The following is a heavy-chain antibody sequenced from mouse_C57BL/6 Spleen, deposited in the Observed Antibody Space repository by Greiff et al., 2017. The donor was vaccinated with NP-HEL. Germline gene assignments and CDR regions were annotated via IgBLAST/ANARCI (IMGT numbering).Heavy chain of an antibody. CDR3: ARVGLWLRVYFDY. Sequence: QVQLQQPGAELVRPGSSVKLSCKASGYTFTSYWMDWVKQRPGQGLEWIGNIYPSDSETHYNQKFKDKATLTVDKSSSTAYMQLSSLTSEDSAVYYCARVGLWLRVYFDYWGQVTTLTVSS. CDR1: GYTFTSYW. V-gene: IGHV1-61*01. D-gene: IGHD2-2*01. CDR2: IYPSDSET. J-gene: IGHJ2*01.